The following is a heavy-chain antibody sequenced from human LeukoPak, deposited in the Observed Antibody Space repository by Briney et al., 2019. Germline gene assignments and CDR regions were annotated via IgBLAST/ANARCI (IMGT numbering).Heavy chain of an antibody. Sequence: SETLSLTCTVSGGSISSYYWSWIRQPPGKGLEWIGYIYYSGSTNYNPSLKSRVTISVDTSKNQFSLKLNSVTAADTAVYYCARGGSGYDAFDIWGQGTMVTVSS. D-gene: IGHD5-12*01. V-gene: IGHV4-59*01. J-gene: IGHJ3*02. CDR3: ARGGSGYDAFDI. CDR2: IYYSGST. CDR1: GGSISSYY.